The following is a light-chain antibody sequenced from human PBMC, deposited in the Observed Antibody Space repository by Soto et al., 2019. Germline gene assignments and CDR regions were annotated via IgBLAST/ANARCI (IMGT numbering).Light chain of an antibody. V-gene: IGKV1D-13*01. Sequence: AIQLTQSPSSLSASVGDRVTITCRASQGSRSALSWYQQKPGKPPKLLTYGSSSLESGVPSRFIGSGSETYFTLTISSLQTEDFATYYWQQFNNYLLTFGGGSKLEIK. CDR3: QQFNNYLLT. J-gene: IGKJ4*01. CDR1: QGSRSA. CDR2: GSS.